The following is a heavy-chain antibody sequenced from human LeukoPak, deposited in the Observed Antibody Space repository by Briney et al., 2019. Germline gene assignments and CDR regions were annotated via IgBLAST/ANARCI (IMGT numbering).Heavy chain of an antibody. D-gene: IGHD2-8*02. V-gene: IGHV1-69*13. Sequence: GASVKVSCKVSGGTFNNFALSWVRQAPGQGLEWVGGTIRVSGTTKYAQNLQGRVKVTADGSTSTAYMEMSSLRSEDTAMYYCARDVLARPFDYWGQGTLVTVSS. J-gene: IGHJ4*02. CDR3: ARDVLARPFDY. CDR1: GGTFNNFA. CDR2: TIRVSGTT.